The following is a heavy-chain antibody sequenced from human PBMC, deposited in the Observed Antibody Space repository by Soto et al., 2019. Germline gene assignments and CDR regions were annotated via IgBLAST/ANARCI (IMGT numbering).Heavy chain of an antibody. CDR1: GGSVSSGSYY. V-gene: IGHV4-61*01. CDR3: ARDLQHDYFDY. Sequence: PSETLSLTCTVSGGSVSSGSYYWSWIRQPPGKGLEWIGYIYYSGSTNYNPSLKSRVTISVDTSKNQFSLKLSSVTAADTAVYYCARDLQHDYFDYWGQGTLVTVSS. CDR2: IYYSGST. J-gene: IGHJ4*02. D-gene: IGHD6-13*01.